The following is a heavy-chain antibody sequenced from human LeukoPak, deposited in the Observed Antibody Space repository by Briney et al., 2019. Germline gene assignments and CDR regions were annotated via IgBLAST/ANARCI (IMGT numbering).Heavy chain of an antibody. CDR1: EFTFSNYA. Sequence: PGGSLRLXCAASEFTFSNYAMSWVRQAPGKGLEWVSAISGSGGSTYYADSVKGRFTISRDNSKNTLYLQMNSLRAEDTAVYYCAKAVKMAYSSSWYFDYWGQGTLVTVSS. CDR2: ISGSGGST. V-gene: IGHV3-23*01. D-gene: IGHD6-13*01. J-gene: IGHJ4*02. CDR3: AKAVKMAYSSSWYFDY.